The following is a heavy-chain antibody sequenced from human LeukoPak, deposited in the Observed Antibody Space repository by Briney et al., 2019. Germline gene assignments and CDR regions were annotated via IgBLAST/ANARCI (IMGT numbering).Heavy chain of an antibody. CDR3: TKNWGYYYDSTGYYSDC. D-gene: IGHD3-22*01. Sequence: PGGSLRLSCAASGFTVSDSYMTWVRQAPGKGLEWVSVIYSGGGTSYADSVKGRFTISRDNSKNTLYLLMNSLRAEDTAVYYCTKNWGYYYDSTGYYSDCWGQGTLVTVSS. J-gene: IGHJ4*02. CDR2: IYSGGGT. V-gene: IGHV3-53*01. CDR1: GFTVSDSY.